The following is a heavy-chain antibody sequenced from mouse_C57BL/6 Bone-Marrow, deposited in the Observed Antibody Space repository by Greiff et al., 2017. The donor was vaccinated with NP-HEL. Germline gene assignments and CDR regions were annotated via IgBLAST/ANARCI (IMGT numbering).Heavy chain of an antibody. V-gene: IGHV1-82*01. Sequence: LKQSGQERGGPGVSVKISCKASGYAYSSSWMNWVKQRPAPFLSFLGRIYPGSFYTHYNFNFKGNATLTADKSSSTAYMQLSSLTSEDSAVYFCARWKITTGGMDYWGQGTSVTVSS. CDR3: ARWKITTGGMDY. CDR1: GYAYSSSW. CDR2: IYPGSFYT. J-gene: IGHJ4*01. D-gene: IGHD1-1*01.